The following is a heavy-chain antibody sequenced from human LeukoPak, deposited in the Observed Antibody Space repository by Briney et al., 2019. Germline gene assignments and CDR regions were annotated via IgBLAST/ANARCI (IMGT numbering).Heavy chain of an antibody. Sequence: SVKVSCKAPGGTFSSYAISWVRQAPGQGLEWMGRIIPILGIANYAQKFQGRVTITADKSTSTAYMELSSLRSEDTAVYYCARAPSGWYLIYWGQGTLVTVSS. CDR3: ARAPSGWYLIY. D-gene: IGHD6-19*01. CDR1: GGTFSSYA. J-gene: IGHJ4*02. CDR2: IIPILGIA. V-gene: IGHV1-69*04.